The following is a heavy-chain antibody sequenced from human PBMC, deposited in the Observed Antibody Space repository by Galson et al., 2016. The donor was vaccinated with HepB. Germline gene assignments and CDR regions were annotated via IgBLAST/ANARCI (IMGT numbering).Heavy chain of an antibody. Sequence: PALVKPTQTLTLTCTFSGFPLSRSGVAVGWIRQPPGTALEWLALIYWDADKRYSPSLQSRLTITKDTSKNQVDLTMTNMDPGDTATYYCAHRLIDDYGDSEAFDFWGQGTMVTVSS. CDR2: IYWDADK. CDR3: AHRLIDDYGDSEAFDF. D-gene: IGHD4-17*01. CDR1: GFPLSRSGVA. V-gene: IGHV2-5*02. J-gene: IGHJ3*01.